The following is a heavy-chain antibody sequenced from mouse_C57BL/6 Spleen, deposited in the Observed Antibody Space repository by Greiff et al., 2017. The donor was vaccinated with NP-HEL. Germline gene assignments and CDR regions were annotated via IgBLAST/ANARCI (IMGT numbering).Heavy chain of an antibody. D-gene: IGHD1-1*01. CDR2: IRNKANGYTT. CDR3: ARWGTTVVARYFDV. J-gene: IGHJ1*03. CDR1: GFTFTDYY. V-gene: IGHV7-3*01. Sequence: DVKLVESGGGLVQPGGSLSLSCAASGFTFTDYYMSWVRQPPGKALEWLGFIRNKANGYTTEYSASVKGRFTISRDNSQSILYLQMNALRAEDSATYYCARWGTTVVARYFDVWGTGTTVTVSS.